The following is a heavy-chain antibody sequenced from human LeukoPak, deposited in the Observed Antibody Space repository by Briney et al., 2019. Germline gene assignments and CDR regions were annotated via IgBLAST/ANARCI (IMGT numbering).Heavy chain of an antibody. CDR1: GGSISSYY. CDR2: IYYSGST. J-gene: IGHJ6*03. D-gene: IGHD6-19*01. Sequence: PSETLSLTCTVSGGSISSYYWSWIRQPPGKGLEWIGYIYYSGSTNYNPSLKSRVTISVDTSKNQFSLKLSSVTAADTAVYYCARPYSSGWYGDYMDVWGKGTTVTVSS. V-gene: IGHV4-59*12. CDR3: ARPYSSGWYGDYMDV.